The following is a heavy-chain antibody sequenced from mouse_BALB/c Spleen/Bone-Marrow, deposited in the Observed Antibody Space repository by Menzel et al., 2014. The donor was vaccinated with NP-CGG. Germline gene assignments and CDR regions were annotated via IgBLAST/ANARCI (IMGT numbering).Heavy chain of an antibody. Sequence: QVQLQQSGPELVKPGASVKISCRASGYAFSSSWMNWVKQRPGQGLEWIGRIYPGDGETNYNGKFKGKATLTADKSSSTAYMQLSSLTSVDSAVYFCARTYGGSYFVYWGQGTLVTASA. V-gene: IGHV1-82*01. CDR2: IYPGDGET. J-gene: IGHJ3*01. D-gene: IGHD1-1*01. CDR3: ARTYGGSYFVY. CDR1: GYAFSSSW.